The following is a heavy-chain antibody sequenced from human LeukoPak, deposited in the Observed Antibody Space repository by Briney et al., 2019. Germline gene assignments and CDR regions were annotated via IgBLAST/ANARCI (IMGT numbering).Heavy chain of an antibody. CDR1: GYIFSNFG. CDR3: ARSSRDRGGYYYYFDY. V-gene: IGHV1-18*01. CDR2: ISVSNDIT. J-gene: IGHJ4*02. Sequence: GASVKVSCKASGYIFSNFGLSWVRQAPGQGLEWLGWISVSNDITNYAQKFQGRVTVTTDTSTSTAYMELRGLRSDDTAVYYCARSSRDRGGYYYYFDYWGQGTLVTVSS. D-gene: IGHD3-22*01.